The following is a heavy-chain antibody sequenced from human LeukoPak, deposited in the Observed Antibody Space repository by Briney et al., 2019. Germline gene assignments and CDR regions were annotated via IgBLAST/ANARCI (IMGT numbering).Heavy chain of an antibody. D-gene: IGHD2-2*01. Sequence: GGSLRLSCAASRFTFSNYWMRWVRQAPGKGLEWVAVMSYDGSNKYHADSVKGRFTISRDNSKNTLYLQMNSLRPDDTAVYYCAKAGCSSTNCYENYWGQGTLVTVSS. CDR2: MSYDGSNK. J-gene: IGHJ4*02. CDR1: RFTFSNYW. CDR3: AKAGCSSTNCYENY. V-gene: IGHV3-30*18.